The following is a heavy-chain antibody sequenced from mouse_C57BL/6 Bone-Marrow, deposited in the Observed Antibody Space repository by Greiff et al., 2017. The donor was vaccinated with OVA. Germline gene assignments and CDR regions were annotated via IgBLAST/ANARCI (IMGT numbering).Heavy chain of an antibody. CDR2: IHPNSGST. V-gene: IGHV1-64*01. J-gene: IGHJ1*03. D-gene: IGHD2-5*01. CDR3: ARGGFYYSNYVGWYFDV. Sequence: QVQLQQPWAELVKPGASVKLSCKTSGYTFTSYWMHWVKQRPGQGLEWIGMIHPNSGSTNYNEKFKSKATLTVDKSSSTAYMQLSSLTSEDSAVYYCARGGFYYSNYVGWYFDVWGTGTTVTVSS. CDR1: GYTFTSYW.